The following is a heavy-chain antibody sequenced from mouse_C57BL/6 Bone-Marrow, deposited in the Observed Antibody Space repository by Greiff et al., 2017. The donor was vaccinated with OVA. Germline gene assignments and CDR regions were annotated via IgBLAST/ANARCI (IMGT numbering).Heavy chain of an antibody. CDR3: ASSNWEEFAY. D-gene: IGHD4-1*01. CDR2: ISSGGSYT. Sequence: EVKLQESGGDLVKPGGSLKLSCAASGFTFSSYGMSWVRQTPDKRLEWVATISSGGSYTYYPDSVKGRFTISRDNAKNTLYLQMSSLKSEDTAMYYCASSNWEEFAYWGQGTLVTVSA. CDR1: GFTFSSYG. J-gene: IGHJ3*01. V-gene: IGHV5-6*01.